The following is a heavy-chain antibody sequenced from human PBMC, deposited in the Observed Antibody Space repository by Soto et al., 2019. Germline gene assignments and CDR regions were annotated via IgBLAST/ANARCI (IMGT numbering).Heavy chain of an antibody. CDR2: ISRTGSYI. CDR1: GFALSSYS. V-gene: IGHV3-48*04. D-gene: IGHD2-15*01. J-gene: IGHJ4*02. CDR3: ARDAADGDY. Sequence: EVQLVESGGGLVQPGGSLRLSCAASGFALSSYSMNWVRQAPGRGLEWVSYISRTGSYIHDADSVKGRFTISRDNAKNSLFLQMGSGRVEDTAAYYCARDAADGDYWGQGTVVTVSS.